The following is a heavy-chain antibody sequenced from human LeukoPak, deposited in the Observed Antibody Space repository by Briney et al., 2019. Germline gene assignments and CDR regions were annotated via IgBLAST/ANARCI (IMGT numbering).Heavy chain of an antibody. D-gene: IGHD2-21*02. V-gene: IGHV3-23*01. CDR1: GFTFSSYA. CDR2: ISGSGGST. J-gene: IGHJ4*02. Sequence: GGSLRLSCAASGFTFSSYAMSWVRQAPGKGLEWVSAISGSGGSTYYADSVKGRFTISRDNSKNSLYLQMNSLRAEDTAVYYCARSPGTATRTYYFDYWGQGTLVTVSS. CDR3: ARSPGTATRTYYFDY.